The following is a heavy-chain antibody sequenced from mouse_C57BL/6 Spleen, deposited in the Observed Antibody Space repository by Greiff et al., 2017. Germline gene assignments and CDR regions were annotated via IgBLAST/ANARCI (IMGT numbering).Heavy chain of an antibody. CDR3: ARGGLTDAKDY. CDR2: INPSSGYT. J-gene: IGHJ4*01. Sequence: VQLQQSGAELARPGASVKMSCKASGYTFTSSTMHWVKQRPGQGLEWIGYINPSSGYTKYNQKFKDKATLTADKSSSTAYMQLSSLTSEDSAVYYCARGGLTDAKDYWGQGTSVTVSS. D-gene: IGHD3-3*01. CDR1: GYTFTSST. V-gene: IGHV1-4*01.